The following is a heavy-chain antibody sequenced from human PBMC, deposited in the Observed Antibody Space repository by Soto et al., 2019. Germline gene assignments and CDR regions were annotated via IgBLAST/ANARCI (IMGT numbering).Heavy chain of an antibody. CDR2: INHRGST. CDR1: GGSFSGYY. D-gene: IGHD2-2*01. V-gene: IGHV4-34*01. CDR3: ARKGRYCTSASCYAWWFDP. J-gene: IGHJ5*02. Sequence: QVPLQQWGAGLLKPSETLSLTCAVYGGSFSGYYWSWIRQPPGKGLEWIGEINHRGSTNYNPSLKSRVTISVDTSKNQFSLKLSSVTAADTAVYYCARKGRYCTSASCYAWWFDPWGRGTPVTVSS.